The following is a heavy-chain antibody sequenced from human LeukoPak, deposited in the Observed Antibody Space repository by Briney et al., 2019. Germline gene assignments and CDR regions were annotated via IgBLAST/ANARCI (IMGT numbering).Heavy chain of an antibody. CDR2: TYYSGST. CDR1: GGSISSGDYY. V-gene: IGHV4-30-4*01. CDR3: ARPYYYDSRIDP. J-gene: IGHJ5*02. D-gene: IGHD3-22*01. Sequence: SETLSLTCTVSGGSISSGDYYWSWIRQPPGKGLEWIGYTYYSGSTYYNPSRKSRATIAVDTSKNQFSLKRTSVTAADTAVYYCARPYYYDSRIDPWGQGTLVTVSS.